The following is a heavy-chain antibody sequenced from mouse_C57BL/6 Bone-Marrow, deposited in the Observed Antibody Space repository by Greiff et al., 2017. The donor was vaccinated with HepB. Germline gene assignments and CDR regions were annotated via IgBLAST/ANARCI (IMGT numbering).Heavy chain of an antibody. CDR3: ARNGYYGSSWDWYFDV. CDR2: IYPRSGNT. J-gene: IGHJ1*03. V-gene: IGHV1-81*01. D-gene: IGHD1-1*01. Sequence: QVQLQQSGAELARPGASVKLSCKASGYTFTSCGISWVKQRTGQGLEWIGEIYPRSGNTYYNEKFKGKATLAADKSSSTAYMELRSLTSEDSAVYFCARNGYYGSSWDWYFDVWGTGTTVTVSS. CDR1: GYTFTSCG.